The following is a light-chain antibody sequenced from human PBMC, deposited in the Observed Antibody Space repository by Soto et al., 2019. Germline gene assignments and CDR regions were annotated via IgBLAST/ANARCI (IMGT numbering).Light chain of an antibody. J-gene: IGLJ1*01. CDR2: QVI. Sequence: QSALTHPASVSGSPGQSITISCTGTNSALGGYYYVSWYQHHPHKAPQLMIYQVINPPSVGSNRSSGLKSGHTASLIISGVQAEDEADDYCTSYSSSNTFYGLGPGTKVTV. CDR1: NSALGGYYY. CDR3: TSYSSSNTFYG. V-gene: IGLV2-14*01.